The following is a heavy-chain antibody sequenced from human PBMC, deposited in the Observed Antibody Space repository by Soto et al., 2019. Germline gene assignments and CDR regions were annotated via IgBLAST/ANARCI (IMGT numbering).Heavy chain of an antibody. CDR3: ARQNRSGWYVY. Sequence: PSETLSLTCTVSGGSISNYYCSWIRQTPGKGLEYIGFIYNSGTTNYNPSLKSRVTISVDTSKNQFSLKLSSVTAADTAVYYCARQNRSGWYVYWGQGTLVTVSS. D-gene: IGHD6-19*01. V-gene: IGHV4-59*08. J-gene: IGHJ4*02. CDR2: IYNSGTT. CDR1: GGSISNYY.